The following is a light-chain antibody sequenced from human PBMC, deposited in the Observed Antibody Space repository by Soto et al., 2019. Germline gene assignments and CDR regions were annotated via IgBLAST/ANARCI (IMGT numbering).Light chain of an antibody. V-gene: IGKV3-15*01. J-gene: IGKJ1*01. CDR1: QSVSRR. CDR3: QQYNNWPRT. CDR2: GAS. Sequence: EIVLTQSPGTLSLSPGGRATLSCRASQSVSRRLAWYQQRPGQSPRLLIYGASTRATGVPARFSVSGAGTEFTLTISSLQSEDFAVYYCQQYNNWPRTFGQGTKVDI.